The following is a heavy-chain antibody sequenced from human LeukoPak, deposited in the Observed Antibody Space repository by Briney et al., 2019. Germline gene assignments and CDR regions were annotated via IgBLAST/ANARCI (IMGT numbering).Heavy chain of an antibody. J-gene: IGHJ4*02. Sequence: SETLSLTCTVSGGSISSGSYYWSWIRQPAGKGLEWIGRIYTSGSTNYNPSLKSRVTISVDTSKNQFSLKLSSVTAADTAVYYCARQGAIAVAGSRGLDYWGQGTLVTVSS. D-gene: IGHD6-19*01. CDR2: IYTSGST. V-gene: IGHV4-61*02. CDR3: ARQGAIAVAGSRGLDY. CDR1: GGSISSGSYY.